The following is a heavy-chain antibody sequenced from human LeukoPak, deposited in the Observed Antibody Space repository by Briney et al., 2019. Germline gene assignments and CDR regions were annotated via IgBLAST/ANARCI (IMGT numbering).Heavy chain of an antibody. V-gene: IGHV3-21*01. CDR3: ARGSTYYYDSSGYLDAFDI. J-gene: IGHJ3*02. Sequence: GGSLRLSCAASGFTFSSYSMNWVRQAPGKGLEWVSSISSSSSYICYADSVKGRFTISRDNAKNSLYLQMNSLRAEDTAVYYCARGSTYYYDSSGYLDAFDIWGQGTMVTVSS. CDR1: GFTFSSYS. CDR2: ISSSSSYI. D-gene: IGHD3-22*01.